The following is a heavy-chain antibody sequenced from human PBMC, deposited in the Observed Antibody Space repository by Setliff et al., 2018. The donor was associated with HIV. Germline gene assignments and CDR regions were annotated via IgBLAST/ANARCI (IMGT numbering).Heavy chain of an antibody. CDR3: ARGSGAVAGIPFRY. CDR2: IYYIGNT. Sequence: SETLSLTCTVSGGSISGGGYYWSWIRQHPGKGLDWIGNIYYIGNTDYNPSLKSRVTISIDTSKNQFSLKLSSVTAADTAVYYCARGSGAVAGIPFRYWGQGTLVTVS. J-gene: IGHJ4*02. V-gene: IGHV4-31*03. D-gene: IGHD6-19*01. CDR1: GGSISGGGYY.